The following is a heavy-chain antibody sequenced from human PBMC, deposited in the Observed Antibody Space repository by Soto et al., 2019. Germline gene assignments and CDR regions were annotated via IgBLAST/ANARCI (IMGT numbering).Heavy chain of an antibody. D-gene: IGHD1-26*01. CDR3: ASKFSRGSFQYCET. CDR2: INPDGDVT. Sequence: ASVKVSCKASGHTFTGNYMHWVRQAPGQGLEWMGIINPDGDVTTYAHKFRGRVTLTREMSTSTSYMELRSLTSEDTAVYYCASKFSRGSFQYCETWGQGTLFTVSS. CDR1: GHTFTGNY. V-gene: IGHV1-46*01. J-gene: IGHJ5*02.